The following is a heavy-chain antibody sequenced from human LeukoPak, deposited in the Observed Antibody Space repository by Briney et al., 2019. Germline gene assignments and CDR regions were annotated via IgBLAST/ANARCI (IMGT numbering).Heavy chain of an antibody. CDR3: ARDGGPSFDP. CDR1: GGSFSGYY. V-gene: IGHV4-4*07. J-gene: IGHJ5*02. D-gene: IGHD3-16*01. Sequence: SETLSLTCAVYGGSFSGYYWSWIRQPAGKGLEWIGRIYTSGSTNYNPSLKSRVTMSVDTSKNQFSLKLSSVTAADTAVYYCARDGGPSFDPWGQGTLVTVSS. CDR2: IYTSGST.